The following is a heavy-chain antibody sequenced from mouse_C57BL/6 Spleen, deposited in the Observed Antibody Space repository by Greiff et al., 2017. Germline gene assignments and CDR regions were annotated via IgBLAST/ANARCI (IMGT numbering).Heavy chain of an antibody. CDR2: IYPSDSET. J-gene: IGHJ2*01. V-gene: IGHV1-61*01. CDR3: ARLGPFDY. Sequence: QVHVKQPGAELVRPGSSVKLSCKASGYTFTSYWMDWVKQRPGQGLEWIGNIYPSDSETHYNQKFKDKATLTVDKSSSTAYMQLSSLTSEDSAVYYCARLGPFDYWGQGTTLTVSS. CDR1: GYTFTSYW.